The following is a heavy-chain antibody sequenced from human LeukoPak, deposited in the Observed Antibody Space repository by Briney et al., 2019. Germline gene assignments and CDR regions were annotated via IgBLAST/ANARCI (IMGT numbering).Heavy chain of an antibody. J-gene: IGHJ4*02. CDR3: ARPIRGYSYNY. CDR1: GGSISSSSYY. CDR2: IYYSGST. V-gene: IGHV4-39*07. D-gene: IGHD5-18*01. Sequence: PSETLSLTCTVSGGSISSSSYYWGWIRQPPGKGLEWIGSIYYSGSTYYNPSLESRVTISVDTSKNQFSLKLSSVTAADTAVYYCARPIRGYSYNYWGQGTLVTVSS.